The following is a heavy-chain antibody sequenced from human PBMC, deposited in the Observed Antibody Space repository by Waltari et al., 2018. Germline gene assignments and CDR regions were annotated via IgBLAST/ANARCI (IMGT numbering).Heavy chain of an antibody. J-gene: IGHJ4*02. V-gene: IGHV3-7*01. CDR1: GINFSNYW. CDR3: AINQY. CDR2: IKPDGSEK. Sequence: EVQLVESGGGLVQPGGSLRLSCVVSGINFSNYWMNWVRQDPGKGLEWVANIKPDGSEKYYVDSVKGRLTISRDNAKNSLFLQMNSLSVDDTGVYYCAINQYWGQGTLVTVSS.